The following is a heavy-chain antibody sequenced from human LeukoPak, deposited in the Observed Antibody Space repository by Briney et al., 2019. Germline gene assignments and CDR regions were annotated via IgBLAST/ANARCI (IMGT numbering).Heavy chain of an antibody. J-gene: IGHJ4*02. CDR2: ISSSDSTI. CDR1: GFTFSNAW. D-gene: IGHD4-23*01. CDR3: ARDYGGSSPFDY. Sequence: GGSLRLSCAASGFTFSNAWMSWVRQAPGKGLEWVSYISSSDSTIYYADSVKGRFTISRDNAKNSLYLQMNSLRADDTAVYYCARDYGGSSPFDYWGQGTLVTVSS. V-gene: IGHV3-11*04.